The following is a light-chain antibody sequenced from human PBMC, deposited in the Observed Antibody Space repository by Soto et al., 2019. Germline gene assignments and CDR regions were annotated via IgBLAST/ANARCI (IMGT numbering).Light chain of an antibody. Sequence: QSVLTQPPSASGSPGQSVTISCTGTSSDVGGYNYVSWYQQHPGKAPKLMIYEVSKRPSGVPDRFSGSKSGNTASLTVSGLQAEDEADYYCSSYVGSNYVFGTGTKVTVL. CDR3: SSYVGSNYV. J-gene: IGLJ1*01. CDR1: SSDVGGYNY. CDR2: EVS. V-gene: IGLV2-8*01.